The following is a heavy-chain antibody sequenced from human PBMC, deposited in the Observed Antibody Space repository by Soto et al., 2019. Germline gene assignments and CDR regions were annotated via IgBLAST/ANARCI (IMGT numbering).Heavy chain of an antibody. D-gene: IGHD3-22*01. Sequence: QLQLQESGSGLVKPSQTLSLTCAVSGGSITSVGYSWSWIRQAPGKGLEWLGYIYHSGSAYYNPSLNSRVTTSIATSKPPFSLQLISVPPPDTAVYYCARGSTDYSPYFAYWGQATLVTVSS. CDR3: ARGSTDYSPYFAY. CDR1: GGSITSVGYS. J-gene: IGHJ4*02. CDR2: IYHSGSA. V-gene: IGHV4-30-2*01.